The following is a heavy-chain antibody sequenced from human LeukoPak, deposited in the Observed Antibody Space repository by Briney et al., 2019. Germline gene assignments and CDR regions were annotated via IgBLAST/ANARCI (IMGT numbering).Heavy chain of an antibody. D-gene: IGHD3-10*01. Sequence: ASLKVSCKASGYTFTSYDINWVRQATGQGLEWMGGMNLNSGNTGYAQKFQGRVTMTRNTSISTAYMELSSLRSEDTAVYYCARGRAITMVRGVIITSDESADYWGQGTLVTVSS. V-gene: IGHV1-8*01. CDR3: ARGRAITMVRGVIITSDESADY. CDR2: MNLNSGNT. J-gene: IGHJ4*02. CDR1: GYTFTSYD.